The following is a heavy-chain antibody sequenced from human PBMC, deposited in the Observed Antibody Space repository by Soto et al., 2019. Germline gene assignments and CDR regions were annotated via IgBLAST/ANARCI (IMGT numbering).Heavy chain of an antibody. Sequence: EAQRLESGGGLVRPGGPRVLSCAAAGFTFSSYPMSWFRRAQGKGLEWVSSISGGGNDAFYAVSVKGRFTISRDNSRNTLYLQMSSLRADDTAIYYCARSLFLASTDTEPFDYWGQGALVTVSS. D-gene: IGHD3-3*02. V-gene: IGHV3-23*01. J-gene: IGHJ4*02. CDR3: ARSLFLASTDTEPFDY. CDR1: GFTFSSYP. CDR2: ISGGGNDA.